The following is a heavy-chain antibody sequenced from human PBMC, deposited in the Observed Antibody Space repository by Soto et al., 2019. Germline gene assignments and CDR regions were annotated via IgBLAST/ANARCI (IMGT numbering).Heavy chain of an antibody. Sequence: GGSLRLSCAASGFTFRSYWMHWVRQAPGKGLVWVSRINREGSSTSYADSVKGRVTISRDTAKNKLYLQMNSLRAEDTAVYYCAREIVTTGEYYFDSWGQGTLVTISS. J-gene: IGHJ4*02. CDR3: AREIVTTGEYYFDS. CDR2: INREGSST. V-gene: IGHV3-74*01. CDR1: GFTFRSYW. D-gene: IGHD1-1*01.